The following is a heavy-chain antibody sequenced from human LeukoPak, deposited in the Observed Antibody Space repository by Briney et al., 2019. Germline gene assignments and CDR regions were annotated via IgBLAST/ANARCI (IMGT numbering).Heavy chain of an antibody. CDR2: INPSGGST. V-gene: IGHV1-46*01. Sequence: EASVKVSCKASGYTNTFTSYYMHWVRQAPGQGLEWMGIINPSGGSTSYAQKFQGRVTITADESTSTAYMELSSLRSEDTAVYYCARDGYSSSPGVDYWGQGTLVTVSS. CDR1: GYTNTFTSYY. D-gene: IGHD6-6*01. J-gene: IGHJ4*02. CDR3: ARDGYSSSPGVDY.